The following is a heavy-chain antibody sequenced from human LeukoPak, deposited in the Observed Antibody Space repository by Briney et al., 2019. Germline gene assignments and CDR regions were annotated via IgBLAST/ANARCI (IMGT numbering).Heavy chain of an antibody. V-gene: IGHV4-59*01. CDR3: TRGAGWLIDY. J-gene: IGHJ4*02. CDR1: DDSISDYY. CDR2: FYNSGRS. Sequence: SETLSLTCTVSDDSISDYYRGWIRQPPGKGLEWTGYFYNSGRSTYNPSLKSRVTISADTSKNHFSLKLNSVTTADTAVYYCTRGAGWLIDYWGQGILVTVSS. D-gene: IGHD3-16*01.